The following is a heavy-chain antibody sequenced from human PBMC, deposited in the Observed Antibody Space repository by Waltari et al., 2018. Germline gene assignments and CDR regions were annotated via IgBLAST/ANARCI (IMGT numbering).Heavy chain of an antibody. CDR3: ASSVEYSSGWYTFDY. D-gene: IGHD6-19*01. CDR2: IYYSGST. CDR1: GGSISSHY. J-gene: IGHJ4*02. V-gene: IGHV4-59*11. Sequence: QVQLQESGPGLVKPSETLSLTCTVSGGSISSHYWSRIRQPPGKGLEWIGYIYYSGSTNYNPSLKSRVTISVDTSKNQFSLKLSSVTAADTAMYYCASSVEYSSGWYTFDYWGQGTLVTVSS.